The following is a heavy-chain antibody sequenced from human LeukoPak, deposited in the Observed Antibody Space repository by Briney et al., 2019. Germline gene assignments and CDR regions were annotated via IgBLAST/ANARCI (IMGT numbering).Heavy chain of an antibody. J-gene: IGHJ6*03. CDR3: AYSSTDYMDV. CDR1: GGSFNSYW. CDR2: VYHGGKS. Sequence: SETLSLTCGVYGGSFNSYWWTWIRQTPGRGLEWIGEVYHGGKSNYNPSLKSRVTISVDPSKNQFSLKLSSVTAADTAVYYCAYSSTDYMDVWGKGTTVTISS. D-gene: IGHD2-21*01. V-gene: IGHV4-34*01.